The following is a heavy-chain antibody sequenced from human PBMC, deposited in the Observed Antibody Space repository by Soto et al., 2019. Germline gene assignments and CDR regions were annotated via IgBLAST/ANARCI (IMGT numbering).Heavy chain of an antibody. CDR1: GGSISSGDYY. Sequence: QVQLQESGPGLVKPSETLSLTCTVSGGSISSGDYYWTWIRQPPGKGLEWLGYIYYDGTTYYNPSRKSRLTMSIDTSKNQFSLKLNSLTAADTAVYYCARDRRWLSRGPNNWFDPWGQGTLVTVSS. J-gene: IGHJ5*02. CDR2: IYYDGTT. CDR3: ARDRRWLSRGPNNWFDP. V-gene: IGHV4-30-4*08. D-gene: IGHD2-21*01.